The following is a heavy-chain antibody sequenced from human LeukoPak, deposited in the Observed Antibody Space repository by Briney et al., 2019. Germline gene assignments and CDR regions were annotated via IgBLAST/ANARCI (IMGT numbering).Heavy chain of an antibody. CDR1: GYSFTSYW. Sequence: GESLKISCKGSGYSFTSYWIGWVRQMPGKGLEWMGVIYPGDSDTRYSPSFHGQVTISADKSICTAYLKLSSLKASDTAMYYCARVMGGMLPAEYFQHWGQGTLVTVSS. V-gene: IGHV5-51*01. J-gene: IGHJ1*01. D-gene: IGHD2-8*01. CDR3: ARVMGGMLPAEYFQH. CDR2: IYPGDSDT.